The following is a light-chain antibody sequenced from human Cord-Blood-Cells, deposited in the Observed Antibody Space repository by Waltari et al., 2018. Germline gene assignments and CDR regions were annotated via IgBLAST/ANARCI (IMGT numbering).Light chain of an antibody. V-gene: IGLV2-14*01. J-gene: IGLJ1*01. CDR3: SSYTSSSTYV. CDR2: DVS. Sequence: QSALTQPASVSGSPGQSITISCTGTSSDVGGYNYVSWYQQQPGKAPQLMICDVSKRPAGVSNRFSGSKSGNTASLTISGLQAEEEADYYCSSYTSSSTYVFGTGTKVTVL. CDR1: SSDVGGYNY.